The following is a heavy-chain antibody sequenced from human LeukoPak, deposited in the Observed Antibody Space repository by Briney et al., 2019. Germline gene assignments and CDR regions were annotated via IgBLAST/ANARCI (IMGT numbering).Heavy chain of an antibody. CDR3: ARSIAVAGNDAFDI. J-gene: IGHJ3*02. D-gene: IGHD6-19*01. CDR1: GGSISSYY. Sequence: SETLSLTCTVSGGSISSYYWSWIRQPPGKGLEWIGYIFYSGSTNYNPSLKSRVTISVDTSKNQFSLKLSSVTAADTAVYYCARSIAVAGNDAFDIWGQGTMVTVSS. V-gene: IGHV4-59*01. CDR2: IFYSGST.